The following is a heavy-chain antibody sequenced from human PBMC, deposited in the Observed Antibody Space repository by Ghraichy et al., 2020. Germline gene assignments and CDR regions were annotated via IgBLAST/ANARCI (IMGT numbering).Heavy chain of an antibody. J-gene: IGHJ4*02. V-gene: IGHV3-30*18. CDR3: AKDREQKWVGFCHPPSFLY. D-gene: IGHD1/OR15-1a*01. CDR1: GFTFSSYG. CDR2: VSHDGSNK. Sequence: GGSLRLSCGASGFTFSSYGIQWVRQAPGKGLEWVAVVSHDGSNKYYADSVKGRFTISRDNSKNTVYLQMDGLRDEDTAVYYCAKDREQKWVGFCHPPSFLYWGQGTLVTDSS.